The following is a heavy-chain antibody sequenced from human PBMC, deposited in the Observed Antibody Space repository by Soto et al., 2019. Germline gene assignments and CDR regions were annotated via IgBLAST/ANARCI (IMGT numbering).Heavy chain of an antibody. CDR3: AKDRNHYGSGSYFDY. CDR2: IGGSGTTT. Sequence: PLGSLRLSCEASGFPFSSYAMSWVRQVPGKGLNWVSVIGGSGTTTYYADSVKGLFTISRDNSKNTVYLQMNSLRVEDTAVYYCAKDRNHYGSGSYFDYWGQGTLVTVSS. V-gene: IGHV3-23*01. D-gene: IGHD3-10*01. CDR1: GFPFSSYA. J-gene: IGHJ4*02.